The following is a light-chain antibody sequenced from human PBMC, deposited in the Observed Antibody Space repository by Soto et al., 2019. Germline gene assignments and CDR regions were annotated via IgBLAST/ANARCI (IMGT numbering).Light chain of an antibody. V-gene: IGLV2-14*02. CDR2: GGT. CDR3: SSFTSRSTFNYV. Sequence: QSALTQPASVSGSPGQSITISCTGTSSDVGTYNLVSWYQQRPGEAPKIIIYGGTKRPSGVSHRFSGSTSGYTASLTISGLQPEDEADYYCSSFTSRSTFNYVFGTGTKVTVL. CDR1: SSDVGTYNL. J-gene: IGLJ1*01.